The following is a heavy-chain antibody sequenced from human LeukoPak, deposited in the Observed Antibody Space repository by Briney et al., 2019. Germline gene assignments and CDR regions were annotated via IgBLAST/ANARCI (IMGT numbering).Heavy chain of an antibody. D-gene: IGHD4-11*01. Sequence: GRSLRLSCAASGFKFDDYAMHWVRQVPGKGLEWVANIKQDGSEKYYVDSVKGRFTISRDNAKNSLYLQMNSLGAEDTAVYYCARDGHTVTYAFDIWGQGTMVTVSS. CDR2: IKQDGSEK. CDR1: GFKFDDYA. J-gene: IGHJ3*02. V-gene: IGHV3-7*01. CDR3: ARDGHTVTYAFDI.